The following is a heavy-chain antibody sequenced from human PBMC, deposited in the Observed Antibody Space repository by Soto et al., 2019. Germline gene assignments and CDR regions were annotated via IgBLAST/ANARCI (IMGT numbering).Heavy chain of an antibody. Sequence: PSDTLALSCTVSGGSISSYYWSGIRQPPGKGLEWIGYIYYSGSTNDNPSLKRRVTISVDTSKNQLSLKLSSVTAADTAVYYCATQVNSGTRLHYFAYWGQGTLVT. J-gene: IGHJ4*02. CDR2: IYYSGST. CDR1: GGSISSYY. V-gene: IGHV4-59*08. CDR3: ATQVNSGTRLHYFAY. D-gene: IGHD1-1*01.